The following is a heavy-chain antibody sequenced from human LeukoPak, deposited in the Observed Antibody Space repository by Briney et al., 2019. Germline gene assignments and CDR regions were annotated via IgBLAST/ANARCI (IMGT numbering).Heavy chain of an antibody. CDR2: MNPNSGNT. V-gene: IGHV1-8*01. J-gene: IGHJ5*02. CDR1: GYTFTSYD. Sequence: ASVKVSCKASGYTFTSYDINWVRQATGQGLVWMGWMNPNSGNTGYAQKFQGRVTITRDTSASTAYMELSSLRSEDTAVYYCARIDTPSSGYQTWGQGTLVTVSS. D-gene: IGHD3-22*01. CDR3: ARIDTPSSGYQT.